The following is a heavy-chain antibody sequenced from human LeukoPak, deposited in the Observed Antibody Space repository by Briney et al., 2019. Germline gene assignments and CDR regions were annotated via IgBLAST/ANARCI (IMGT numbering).Heavy chain of an antibody. CDR2: INPNSGGT. CDR1: GYTFTGYY. D-gene: IGHD3-9*01. J-gene: IGHJ4*02. Sequence: ASVKVSCKSSGYTFTGYYMHWVRQAPGQGLEWMGWINPNSGGTNYAQKFQGRVTMTRDTSISTAYMELNRLRSDDTAVYYCARAEDYDILTGYFRNDYWGQGTLVTVSS. CDR3: ARAEDYDILTGYFRNDY. V-gene: IGHV1-2*02.